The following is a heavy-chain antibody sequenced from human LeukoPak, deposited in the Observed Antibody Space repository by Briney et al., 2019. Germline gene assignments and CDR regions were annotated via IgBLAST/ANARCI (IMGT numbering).Heavy chain of an antibody. CDR1: GYTFTSYY. V-gene: IGHV1-46*01. J-gene: IGHJ6*03. CDR2: INPSGGST. CDR3: ATPSGGSGSYSLLYYYYYYMDV. Sequence: GASVKVSCKASGYTFTSYYMHWVRQAPGQGLEWMGIINPSGGSTSYAQKFQGRVTMTRGMSTSTVYMELGSLRSEDTAVYYCATPSGGSGSYSLLYYYYYYMDVWGKGTTVTVSS. D-gene: IGHD3-10*01.